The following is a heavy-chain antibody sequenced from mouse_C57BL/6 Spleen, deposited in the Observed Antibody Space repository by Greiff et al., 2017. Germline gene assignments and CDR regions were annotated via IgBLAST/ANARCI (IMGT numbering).Heavy chain of an antibody. Sequence: QVQLQQSGAELMKPGASVKLSCKASGYTFTGYWIEWVKQRPGHGLEWIGEILPGSGSTNYNEKFKGKATITADTSSNTAYMQLSSLTTEDSAIYYCASEVTTVVKSYYFDYWGQSTTLTVSS. CDR2: ILPGSGST. CDR3: ASEVTTVVKSYYFDY. D-gene: IGHD1-1*01. V-gene: IGHV1-9*01. CDR1: GYTFTGYW. J-gene: IGHJ2*01.